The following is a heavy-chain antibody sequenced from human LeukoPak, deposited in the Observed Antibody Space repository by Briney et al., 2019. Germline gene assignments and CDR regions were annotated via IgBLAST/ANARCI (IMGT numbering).Heavy chain of an antibody. J-gene: IGHJ6*03. V-gene: IGHV4-4*07. Sequence: PSETLSLTCTVSGGSISSYYWSWIRQPAGEGLEWIGRIYTSGSTNYNPSLKSRVTMSVDTSKNQFSLKLTSVTAADTAVYYCARTTEGGYTYGYFYYYYMDVWGKGTTVTISS. CDR2: IYTSGST. CDR1: GGSISSYY. D-gene: IGHD5-18*01. CDR3: ARTTEGGYTYGYFYYYYMDV.